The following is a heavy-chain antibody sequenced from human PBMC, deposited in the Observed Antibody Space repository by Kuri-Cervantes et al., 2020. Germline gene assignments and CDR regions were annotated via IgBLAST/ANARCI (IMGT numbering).Heavy chain of an antibody. CDR2: ISAYNGNT. D-gene: IGHD6-19*01. J-gene: IGHJ5*02. CDR3: ARIPGIAVAGIDNWFDP. CDR1: GGTFSSYT. Sequence: ASVKVSCKASGGTFSSYTISWVRQAPGQGLEWMGWISAYNGNTNYAQKLQGRVTMTTDTSTSTAYMELSRQRSDDTAVYYCARIPGIAVAGIDNWFDPWGQGTLVTVSS. V-gene: IGHV1-18*01.